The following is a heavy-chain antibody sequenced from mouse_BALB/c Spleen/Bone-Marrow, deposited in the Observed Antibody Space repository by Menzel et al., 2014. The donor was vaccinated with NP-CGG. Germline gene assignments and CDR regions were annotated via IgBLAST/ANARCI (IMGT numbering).Heavy chain of an antibody. D-gene: IGHD4-1*01. CDR1: GFNIKDTY. Sequence: VEESGLEFVNPVASSKLYCTASGFNIKDTYMHWVKQRPEQGLEWIGRIDPANGNTKYDPKFQGKATITADTSSNTAYLQLGSLTSEDTAVYYCARWEYYAMDYWGQGTPVTVS. V-gene: IGHV14-3*02. J-gene: IGHJ4*01. CDR3: ARWEYYAMDY. CDR2: IDPANGNT.